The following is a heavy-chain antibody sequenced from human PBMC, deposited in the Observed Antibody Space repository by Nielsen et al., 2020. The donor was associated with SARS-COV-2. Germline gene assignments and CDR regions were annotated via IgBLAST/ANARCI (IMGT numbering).Heavy chain of an antibody. CDR1: GFTFSTYA. CDR2: VSYDGNNQ. D-gene: IGHD2-15*01. Sequence: GGSLRLSCAASGFTFSTYAMHWVRQAPGKGLEWVAAVSYDGNNQYYADSVKGRFTISRDNAKNSLYLQMNSLRAEDTAVYYCASPRYCSGGSCSPFGYWGQGTLVTVSS. CDR3: ASPRYCSGGSCSPFGY. J-gene: IGHJ4*02. V-gene: IGHV3-30*04.